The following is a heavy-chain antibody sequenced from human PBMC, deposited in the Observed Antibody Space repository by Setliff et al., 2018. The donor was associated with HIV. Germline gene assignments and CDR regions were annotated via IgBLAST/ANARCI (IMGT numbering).Heavy chain of an antibody. CDR3: AKDNTWIPNGFDY. J-gene: IGHJ4*02. CDR1: GFTFSNYA. CDR2: IGAAGYPT. Sequence: PGGSLRLSCAASGFTFSNYAMGWVRQGPGKGLEWVSTIGAAGYPTHYAESVKGRFTISKDNSQNALYLQMNSLTDEDTAVYYCAKDNTWIPNGFDYWGQGTLVTVS. V-gene: IGHV3-23*01. D-gene: IGHD5-18*01.